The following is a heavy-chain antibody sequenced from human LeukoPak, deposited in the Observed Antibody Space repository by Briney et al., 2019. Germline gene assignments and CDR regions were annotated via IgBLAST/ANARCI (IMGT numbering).Heavy chain of an antibody. J-gene: IGHJ4*02. D-gene: IGHD3-16*02. CDR2: ISSSSTYT. V-gene: IGHV3-21*04. CDR1: GFTFSSYS. Sequence: PGGSLRLSCAASGFTFSSYSMTWVRQAPGKGLDWVSYISSSSTYTYYADSVKGRFTISRDNSKNTLYLQMNSLRAEDTAVYYCARGPVWGSYLSYYFDYWGQGTLVTVSS. CDR3: ARGPVWGSYLSYYFDY.